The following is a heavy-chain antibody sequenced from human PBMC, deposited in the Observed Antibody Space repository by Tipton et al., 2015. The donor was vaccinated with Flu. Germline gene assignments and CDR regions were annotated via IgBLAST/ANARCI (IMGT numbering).Heavy chain of an antibody. J-gene: IGHJ4*02. Sequence: GSLRLSCAASGFTFSSYGMHWVRQAPGMGLEWVAFIRNDGSRESYADSVKGRFTISRDNSKNTLSVEMNNLRTEDTAVYYCAKGGIGVTGATFWGQGTLVTVSS. CDR2: IRNDGSRE. CDR1: GFTFSSYG. V-gene: IGHV3-30*02. D-gene: IGHD1-7*01. CDR3: AKGGIGVTGATF.